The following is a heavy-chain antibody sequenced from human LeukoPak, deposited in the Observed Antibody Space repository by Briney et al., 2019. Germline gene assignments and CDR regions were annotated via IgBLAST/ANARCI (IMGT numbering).Heavy chain of an antibody. V-gene: IGHV1-18*01. CDR2: ISAYNGNT. CDR1: GYTFTSYG. D-gene: IGHD2-21*02. J-gene: IGHJ6*02. CDR3: ARDSTVVVTYSSYYGMDV. Sequence: GASVKVSCKASGYTFTSYGISWGRQALGQGLEWMGWISAYNGNTNYAQKLQGRVTMTTDTSTSTAYMELRSLRSDDTAVYYCARDSTVVVTYSSYYGMDVWGQGTTVTVSS.